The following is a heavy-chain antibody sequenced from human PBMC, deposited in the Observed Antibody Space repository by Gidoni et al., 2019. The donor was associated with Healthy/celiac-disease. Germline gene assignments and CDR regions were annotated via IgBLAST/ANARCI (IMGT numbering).Heavy chain of an antibody. J-gene: IGHJ5*02. CDR3: ARWKFNWFDP. D-gene: IGHD1-1*01. CDR2: IWYDGSNK. CDR1: GFTFSSHG. V-gene: IGHV3-33*01. Sequence: QVQLLESGGGVVHPGRSLRLSWPASGFTFSSHGMHWVRQAPAKGLEWVAVIWYDGSNKDYAYSVKGRFTIARDNSKNTLYLQMNSLRAEDTAVDYCARWKFNWFDPWGQGTLVTVSS.